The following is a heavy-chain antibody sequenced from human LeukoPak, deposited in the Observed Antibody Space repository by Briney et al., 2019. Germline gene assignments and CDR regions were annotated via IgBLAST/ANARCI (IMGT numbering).Heavy chain of an antibody. CDR2: ISNNGGYT. J-gene: IGHJ4*02. CDR1: GFTFSGSA. D-gene: IGHD2-15*01. Sequence: GGSLRLSCAASGFTFSGSAMSWVRQAPGKGLEWVSAISNNGGYTYYADSVQGRFTISRDNSKSTLCLQMNSLRAEDTAVYYCAKQLGYCSDGSCYFPYWGQGTLVTVSS. V-gene: IGHV3-23*01. CDR3: AKQLGYCSDGSCYFPY.